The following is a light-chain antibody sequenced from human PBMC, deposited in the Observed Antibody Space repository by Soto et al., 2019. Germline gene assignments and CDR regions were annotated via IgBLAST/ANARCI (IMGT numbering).Light chain of an antibody. J-gene: IGKJ1*01. V-gene: IGKV3-15*01. CDR2: GAS. CDR1: QRVTYD. CDR3: HQRQSWPRT. Sequence: EILMTQSPGTLSVSPGERATLSCRASQRVTYDLAWYQHKPGQCPTLLIYGASIRATGIADRFSGSGSGTEFTLTISSLQSEDFAVYYCHQRQSWPRTFGQGTKVDIK.